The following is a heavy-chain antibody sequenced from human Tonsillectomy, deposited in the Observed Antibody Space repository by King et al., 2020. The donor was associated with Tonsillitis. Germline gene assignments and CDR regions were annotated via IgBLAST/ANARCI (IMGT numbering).Heavy chain of an antibody. V-gene: IGHV4-31*03. J-gene: IGHJ4*02. CDR3: ARAIYGSGSYTYYFDY. CDR1: GGYISSSVYY. D-gene: IGHD3-10*01. Sequence: VQLQESGPGLVKPSQTLSLTCTVSGGYISSSVYYWSWIRQHPGKGLEWIGYIYYSGSTYYNPSLKSRVTISVDTSKHQFSLKLSSVTAADTAVYYCARAIYGSGSYTYYFDYWGQGTLVTVSS. CDR2: IYYSGST.